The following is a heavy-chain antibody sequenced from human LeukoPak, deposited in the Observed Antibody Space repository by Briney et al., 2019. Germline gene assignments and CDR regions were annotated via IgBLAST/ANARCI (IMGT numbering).Heavy chain of an antibody. V-gene: IGHV3-23*01. CDR2: IIPSGHTT. CDR1: GFTFSSYS. D-gene: IGHD5-24*01. CDR3: AKDDRWLQFCC. Sequence: GGSLRLSCAASGFTFSSYSMNWVRQAPGKGLEWVSGIIPSGHTTYYADSVRGRFTISRDNSRNTVYLQMNSLRAEDTAVYYCAKDDRWLQFCCWGQGTLVTVSA. J-gene: IGHJ4*02.